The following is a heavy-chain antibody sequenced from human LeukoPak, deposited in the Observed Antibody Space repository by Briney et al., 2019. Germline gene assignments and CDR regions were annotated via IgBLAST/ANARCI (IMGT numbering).Heavy chain of an antibody. V-gene: IGHV4-34*01. CDR2: ISHSGST. CDR3: ARGYSSGWFYYYYYGMDV. D-gene: IGHD6-19*01. CDR1: GGSFSGYY. Sequence: SETLSLTCAVYGGSFSGYYWSWIRQPPGKGLEWIGEISHSGSTNYNPSLKSRVTISVDTSKNQFSLKLSSVTAADTAVYYCARGYSSGWFYYYYYGMDVWGQGTTVTVSS. J-gene: IGHJ6*02.